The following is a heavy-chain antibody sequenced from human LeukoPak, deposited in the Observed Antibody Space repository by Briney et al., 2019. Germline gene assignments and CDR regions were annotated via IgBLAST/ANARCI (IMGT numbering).Heavy chain of an antibody. CDR2: INHSGST. J-gene: IGHJ4*02. CDR3: ARRGKDGYNSPYFDY. D-gene: IGHD5-24*01. Sequence: SETLSLTCAVYGGSFSGYYWSWIRQPPGKGLEWIGEINHSGSTNYNPSLKSRVTISVDTSKNQFSLKLSSVTAADTAVYYCARRGKDGYNSPYFDYWGQGTLVTVSS. V-gene: IGHV4-34*01. CDR1: GGSFSGYY.